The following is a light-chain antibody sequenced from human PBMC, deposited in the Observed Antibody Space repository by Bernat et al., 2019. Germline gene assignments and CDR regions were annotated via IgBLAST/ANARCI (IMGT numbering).Light chain of an antibody. J-gene: IGKJ2*01. V-gene: IGKV3-20*01. CDR1: QSVSASY. CDR2: GAS. Sequence: ESVLTQSPGTLSLSPGERATLSCRASQSVSASYLAWYQQRPGQAPRLLIYGASSRATGLPDRFSGRGSGTDFNLTISRLEPEDFAVYYCQQYGPSMYTFGQGTKLEIK. CDR3: QQYGPSMYT.